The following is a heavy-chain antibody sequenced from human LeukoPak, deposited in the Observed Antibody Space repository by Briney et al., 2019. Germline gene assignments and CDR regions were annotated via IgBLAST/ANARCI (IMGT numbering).Heavy chain of an antibody. Sequence: TSETLSLTCTVSGGSISSSNYFWSWIRQPPGQELEWIASINYGGTTYYNPSLKSRVTISVDTSKNRFSLRLTSVTAADTAVYLCARYVVYGSGKYYFDYWGQGSLVSVSS. V-gene: IGHV4-39*01. J-gene: IGHJ4*02. CDR2: INYGGTT. CDR1: GGSISSSNYF. CDR3: ARYVVYGSGKYYFDY. D-gene: IGHD3-10*01.